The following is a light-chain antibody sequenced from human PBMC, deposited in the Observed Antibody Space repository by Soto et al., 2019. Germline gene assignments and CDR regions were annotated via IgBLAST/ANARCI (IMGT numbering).Light chain of an antibody. CDR1: SSDVGGYNY. CDR3: TSYISSSTLV. J-gene: IGLJ2*01. CDR2: EVS. Sequence: QSALTQPASVSGSPGQSITISCIGTSSDVGGYNYVSWYQQHPGKAPKLMVYEVSNRPSGVSNRFSGSKSGNTASLTISGLQGEDEADYYCTSYISSSTLVFGGGTKLTVL. V-gene: IGLV2-14*01.